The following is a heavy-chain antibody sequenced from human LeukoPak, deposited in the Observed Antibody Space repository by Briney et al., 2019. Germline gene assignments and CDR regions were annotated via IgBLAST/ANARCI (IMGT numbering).Heavy chain of an antibody. Sequence: ASVKVSCKASGYTFTSYDINWVRQATGQGLEWMGWMNPNSGNTGYAQKFQGRVIMTRNTSISTAYMELSSLRSEDTAVYYCARGDVGVLRYFDWLYYFDYWGQGTLVTVSS. CDR1: GYTFTSYD. CDR2: MNPNSGNT. D-gene: IGHD3-9*01. V-gene: IGHV1-8*01. J-gene: IGHJ4*02. CDR3: ARGDVGVLRYFDWLYYFDY.